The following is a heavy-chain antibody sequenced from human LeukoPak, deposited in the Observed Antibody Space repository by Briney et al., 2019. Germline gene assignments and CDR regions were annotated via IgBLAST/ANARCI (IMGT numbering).Heavy chain of an antibody. D-gene: IGHD3-3*01. CDR1: GFTFSSYW. J-gene: IGHJ4*02. Sequence: GGSLRLSCAASGFTFSSYWMSWVRQAPGKGLEWVANIKQDGSEKYYVDSVKGRFTISRDNAKNSLYLQMNSLRAEDTAVYYCARDSITIFGVVRFDYWGQGTLVTVSS. V-gene: IGHV3-7*01. CDR2: IKQDGSEK. CDR3: ARDSITIFGVVRFDY.